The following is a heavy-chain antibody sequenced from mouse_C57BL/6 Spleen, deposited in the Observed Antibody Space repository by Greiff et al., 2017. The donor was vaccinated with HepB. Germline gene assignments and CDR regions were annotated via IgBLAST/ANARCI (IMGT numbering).Heavy chain of an antibody. CDR3: ARSYYYGSSYPYYFDY. CDR1: GFTFSSYT. CDR2: ISGGGGNT. V-gene: IGHV5-9*01. J-gene: IGHJ2*01. D-gene: IGHD1-1*01. Sequence: EVHLVESGGGLVKPGGSLKLSCAASGFTFSSYTMSWVRQTPEKRLEWVATISGGGGNTYYPDSVKGRFTISRDNAKNTLYLQMSSLRSEDTALYYCARSYYYGSSYPYYFDYWGQGTTLTVSS.